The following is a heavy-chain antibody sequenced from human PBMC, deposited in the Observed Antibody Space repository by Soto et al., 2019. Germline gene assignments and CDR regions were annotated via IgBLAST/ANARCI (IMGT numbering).Heavy chain of an antibody. Sequence: QVQLQESGPGLVKPSETLSLTCTVSGDSISSYNLAWIRQHPGKGLEWIGYFRSGGGTSYHPSLKGRVAISADTSMKQFSLRLSSVTAADTAVYYCVRQGIGVLHGLVDVWGQGTTVTVSS. J-gene: IGHJ6*02. D-gene: IGHD3-10*01. CDR2: FRSGGGT. CDR3: VRQGIGVLHGLVDV. V-gene: IGHV4-59*08. CDR1: GDSISSYN.